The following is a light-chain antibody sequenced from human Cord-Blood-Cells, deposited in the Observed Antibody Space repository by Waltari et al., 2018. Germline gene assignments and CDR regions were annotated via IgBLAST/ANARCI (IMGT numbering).Light chain of an antibody. CDR3: QQSYSTPPYP. CDR1: QSISSY. CDR2: AAS. V-gene: IGKV1-39*01. Sequence: DIQMTQSPSSLSASVGDRVTITCRASQSISSYLNWYQQKPGKAPKLLIYAASSLQSGVPSRFSRSGSRTDFSLTISSLQPEDCATYYCQQSYSTPPYPFGQGTKREIK. J-gene: IGKJ2*01.